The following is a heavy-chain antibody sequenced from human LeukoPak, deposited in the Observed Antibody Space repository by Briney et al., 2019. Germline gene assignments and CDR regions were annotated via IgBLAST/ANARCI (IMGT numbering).Heavy chain of an antibody. CDR1: GFTFSNYA. Sequence: GGSLRLSCAASGFTFSNYAISWVRQAPGKGLEWVSTLSGSGSTYYADSVKGRFTISRDNSKSTLYLQMNSLRAEDTAVYYCANGQWLGEGYFQHWGQGTLVTVSS. D-gene: IGHD6-19*01. CDR3: ANGQWLGEGYFQH. J-gene: IGHJ1*01. V-gene: IGHV3-23*01. CDR2: LSGSGST.